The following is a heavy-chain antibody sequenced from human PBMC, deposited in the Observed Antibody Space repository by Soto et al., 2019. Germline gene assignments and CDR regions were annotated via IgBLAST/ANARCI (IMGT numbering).Heavy chain of an antibody. CDR2: ISGSGIST. V-gene: IGHV3-23*01. Sequence: GGSLRLSCTASGFTFDNFVMSWVRQAPGRGLEWVSAISGSGISTFYADSVKGRFTVSRDNSKNTLYLQMNSLRAEDTAVFYCAKERSSGWSFDYWGQGTLVTVSS. CDR3: AKERSSGWSFDY. J-gene: IGHJ4*02. D-gene: IGHD6-19*01. CDR1: GFTFDNFV.